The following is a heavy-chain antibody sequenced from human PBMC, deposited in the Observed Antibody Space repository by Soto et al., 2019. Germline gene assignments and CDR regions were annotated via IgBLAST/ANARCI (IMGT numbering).Heavy chain of an antibody. V-gene: IGHV3-23*01. J-gene: IGHJ4*02. Sequence: EVQLLESGGGLVQPGRSLRLSCAASGFTFSNYAMSWVRQAPGQGLDWVSAISGSGGTTYYADSVKGLFTISRDNSKNTLFLQMNSLRAEDASVYYRAKFFVETGSNSGWPWSFHYRGQGTLVTVSS. CDR1: GFTFSNYA. CDR3: AKFFVETGSNSGWPWSFHY. CDR2: ISGSGGTT. D-gene: IGHD6-25*01.